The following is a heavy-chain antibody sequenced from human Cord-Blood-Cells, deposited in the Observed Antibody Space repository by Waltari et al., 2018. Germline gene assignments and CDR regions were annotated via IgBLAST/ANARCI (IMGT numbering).Heavy chain of an antibody. V-gene: IGHV4-31*03. D-gene: IGHD3-10*01. CDR1: GGSISSGGYY. Sequence: QVQLQESGPGLVKPSQTLSLTCTVSGGSISSGGYYWSWIRQHPGKGLEWIGYIYYSGRTYYNPSLKSRVTISVDTSKNQSSLKRSSVTAADTAVYYCAREIIYGSGSYDYWGQGTLVTVSS. J-gene: IGHJ4*02. CDR3: AREIIYGSGSYDY. CDR2: IYYSGRT.